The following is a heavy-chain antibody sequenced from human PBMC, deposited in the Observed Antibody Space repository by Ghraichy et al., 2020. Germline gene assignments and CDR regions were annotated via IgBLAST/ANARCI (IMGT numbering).Heavy chain of an antibody. V-gene: IGHV4-31*03. J-gene: IGHJ4*02. CDR1: GGSISSGGYY. CDR2: IYYSGST. Sequence: SETLSLTCTVSGGSISSGGYYWSWIRQHPGKGLEWIGYIYYSGSTYYNPSLKSRVTISVDTSKNQFSLKLSSVTAADTAVYYCARTDDSSGYYTFDYWGQGTLVTVSS. D-gene: IGHD3-22*01. CDR3: ARTDDSSGYYTFDY.